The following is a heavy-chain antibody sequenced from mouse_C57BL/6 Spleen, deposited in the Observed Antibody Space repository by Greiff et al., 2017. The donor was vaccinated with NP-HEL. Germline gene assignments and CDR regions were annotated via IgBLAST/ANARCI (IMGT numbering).Heavy chain of an antibody. CDR1: GYTFTDYN. CDR3: ARWYYGSSYYWYFDV. D-gene: IGHD1-1*01. Sequence: EVQLQQSGPELVKPGASVKMSCKASGYTFTDYNMHWVKQSHGKSLEWIGYINPNNGGTSYKQKFKGKATLTVNKSSSTAYMELRSLTSEDSAVYYCARWYYGSSYYWYFDVWGTGTTVTVSS. CDR2: INPNNGGT. J-gene: IGHJ1*03. V-gene: IGHV1-22*01.